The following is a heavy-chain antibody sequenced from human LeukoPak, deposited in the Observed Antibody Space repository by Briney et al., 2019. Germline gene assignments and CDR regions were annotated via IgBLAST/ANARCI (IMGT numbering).Heavy chain of an antibody. CDR1: GYTFTGYY. CDR2: INPNIGAT. D-gene: IGHD1-1*01. Sequence: ASVKVSCKASGYTFTGYYMHWVRQAPGQGLEWMGWINPNIGATLYAQKFQGRVTMTGDTSINTAYMELSSLRSDDTAVYYCTRAKRVIFDYWGQGTLVTVSS. J-gene: IGHJ4*02. V-gene: IGHV1-2*02. CDR3: TRAKRVIFDY.